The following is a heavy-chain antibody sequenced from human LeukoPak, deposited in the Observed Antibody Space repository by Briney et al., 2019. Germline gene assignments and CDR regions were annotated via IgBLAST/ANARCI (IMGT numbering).Heavy chain of an antibody. CDR2: INHSGST. V-gene: IGHV4-34*01. CDR3: ARGPIIRGVFDY. J-gene: IGHJ4*02. CDR1: GGSFSGYY. Sequence: SETLSLTCAVYGGSFSGYYWSWIRQPPGKGLEWIGEINHSGSTNYNPSLKSRVTISVDTSKNQFSLKLSSVTAADTAVYYCARGPIIRGVFDYWGQGTLVTVSS. D-gene: IGHD3-10*01.